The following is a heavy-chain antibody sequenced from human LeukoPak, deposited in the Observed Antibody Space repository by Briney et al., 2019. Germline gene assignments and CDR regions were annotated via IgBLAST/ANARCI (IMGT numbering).Heavy chain of an antibody. CDR2: FIPILGTA. CDR1: GVTFSDYA. J-gene: IGHJ5*02. D-gene: IGHD6-19*01. CDR3: ARRGDSSGWYGVQVWFDP. Sequence: SVKVSCKASGVTFSDYALNWVRQAPGQGLEWMGVFIPILGTANSTQKFQDRVTITADISTNTAYMELSSLRSEDTAVYFCARRGDSSGWYGVQVWFDPWGQGTLVTVSS. V-gene: IGHV1-69*10.